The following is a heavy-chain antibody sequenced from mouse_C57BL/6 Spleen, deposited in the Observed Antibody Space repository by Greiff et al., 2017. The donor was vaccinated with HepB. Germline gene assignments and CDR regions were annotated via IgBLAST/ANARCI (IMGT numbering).Heavy chain of an antibody. V-gene: IGHV1-26*01. CDR3: ARGVITTVVAPYWYFDV. Sequence: EVQLQQSGPELVKPGASVKISCKASGYTFTDYYMNWVKQSHGKSLEWIGDINPNNGGTSYNQKFKGKATLTVDTSSSTAYMELRSLTSEDSAVYYCARGVITTVVAPYWYFDVWGTGTTVTVSS. J-gene: IGHJ1*03. CDR2: INPNNGGT. D-gene: IGHD1-1*01. CDR1: GYTFTDYY.